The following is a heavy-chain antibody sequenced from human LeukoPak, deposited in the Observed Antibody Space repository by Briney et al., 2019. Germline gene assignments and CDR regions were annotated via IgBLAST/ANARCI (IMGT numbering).Heavy chain of an antibody. CDR1: GFTFSNAW. D-gene: IGHD5-12*01. Sequence: PGGSLRLSCAASGFTFSNAWMTWGRHAPGKGLECVCRIKSKTEGGTTDYAAPVTGRFTIARDDSRNMLYLHMNSLKTEDTAVYYCAQASGYDRYWGQGTLVTVSS. J-gene: IGHJ4*02. CDR3: AQASGYDRY. CDR2: IKSKTEGGTT. V-gene: IGHV3-15*01.